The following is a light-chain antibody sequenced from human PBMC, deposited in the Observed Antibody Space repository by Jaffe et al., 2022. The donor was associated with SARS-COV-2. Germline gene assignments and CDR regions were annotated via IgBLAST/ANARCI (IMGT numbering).Light chain of an antibody. CDR3: QQYSNSPFT. CDR1: QSVSSSY. CDR2: GAS. J-gene: IGKJ3*01. V-gene: IGKV3-20*01. Sequence: EIVLTQSPDTLSLSPGERATLSCRASQSVSSSYLAWYQQKPGQAPRLLMYGASSRATGIPDRFSGSGSGTDFTLTISRLEPEDFAMYYCQQYSNSPFTFGPGTKVDIK.